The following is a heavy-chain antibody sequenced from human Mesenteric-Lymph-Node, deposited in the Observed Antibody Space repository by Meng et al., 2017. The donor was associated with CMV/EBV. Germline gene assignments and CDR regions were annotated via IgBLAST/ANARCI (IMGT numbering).Heavy chain of an antibody. CDR1: GFTFSDYY. D-gene: IGHD3-3*01. Sequence: GESLKISCAASGFTFSDYYMSWIRQAPGKGLEWVSYISVTGSTISYADSVKGRFTLSRDNSKNTLYLQMNSLRTEDTALYYCVSTEGISIFGMVSLFDYWGQGTLVTVSS. CDR2: ISVTGSTI. J-gene: IGHJ4*02. V-gene: IGHV3-11*01. CDR3: VSTEGISIFGMVSLFDY.